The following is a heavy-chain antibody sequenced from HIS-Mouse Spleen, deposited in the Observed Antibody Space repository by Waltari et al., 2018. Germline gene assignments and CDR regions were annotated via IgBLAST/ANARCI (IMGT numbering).Heavy chain of an antibody. Sequence: QVQLQESGPGLVKPSQTLSLTCTVPGGSTSSGGYYWSWTRQHPGKGLEWIGYIYYSGSTDYNPSLKSRVTISVDTSKNQFSLKLSSVTAADTAVYYCARSPYYDFWSGYSDNWFDPWGQGTLVTVSS. CDR2: IYYSGST. D-gene: IGHD3-3*01. CDR1: GGSTSSGGYY. CDR3: ARSPYYDFWSGYSDNWFDP. V-gene: IGHV4-31*03. J-gene: IGHJ5*02.